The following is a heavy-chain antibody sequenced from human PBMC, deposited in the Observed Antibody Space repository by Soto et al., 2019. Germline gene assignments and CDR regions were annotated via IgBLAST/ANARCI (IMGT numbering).Heavy chain of an antibody. D-gene: IGHD1-7*01. J-gene: IGHJ6*03. CDR2: ISISGTDI. CDR3: ARARAWDYNYFYYYLDV. Sequence: EMQLVESGGGLVKPGGSLRLSCAASGFTLGGSTMHWVRQAPGKGLEWVSSISISGTDIYYADSVKGRFTISRDNANNSLFLQLNSLRAEDTALYYCARARAWDYNYFYYYLDVWGKGTTVTVS. V-gene: IGHV3-21*01. CDR1: GFTLGGST.